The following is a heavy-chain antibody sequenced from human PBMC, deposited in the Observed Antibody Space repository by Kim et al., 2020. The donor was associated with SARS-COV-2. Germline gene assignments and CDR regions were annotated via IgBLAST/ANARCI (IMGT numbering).Heavy chain of an antibody. CDR1: GGSISSSSYY. J-gene: IGHJ4*01. CDR3: ATFLQWFAEYIPKYFDY. Sequence: SETLSLTCTVSGGSISSSSYYWGWIRQPPGKGLEWIGTIYYSGTTYYNPSLRSRVSMSLDTSKNQFSLKLSSLTAADTSVYYCATFLQWFAEYIPKYFDYWGQGTLVIVSS. V-gene: IGHV4-39*01. D-gene: IGHD3-10*01. CDR2: IYYSGTT.